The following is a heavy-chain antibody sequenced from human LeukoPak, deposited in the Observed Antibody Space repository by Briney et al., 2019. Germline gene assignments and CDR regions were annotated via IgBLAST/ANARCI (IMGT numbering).Heavy chain of an antibody. CDR3: ARDESSREGRGGYHY. CDR2: VHFSGST. CDR1: GDSITSYH. J-gene: IGHJ4*01. D-gene: IGHD3-22*01. V-gene: IGHV4-4*07. Sequence: SDTLSLTCTVSGDSITSYHWRWIRQSAGKGLEWIGRVHFSGSTTSNPSLRSGFPIPMDSSKNQFFPEVTSLSAADTGLYYCARDESSREGRGGYHYWGHRILGSVSS.